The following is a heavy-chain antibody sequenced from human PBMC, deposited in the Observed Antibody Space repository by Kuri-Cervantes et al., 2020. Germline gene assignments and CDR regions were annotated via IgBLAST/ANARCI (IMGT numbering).Heavy chain of an antibody. J-gene: IGHJ4*02. CDR3: AKDRAVGSTPYYFDY. V-gene: IGHV4-4*02. CDR2: VYYSGST. D-gene: IGHD6-19*01. CDR1: GGSITDNHW. Sequence: SQTLSLTCAVSGGSITDNHWWSWVRQPPGKGLEWIGTVYYSGSTYYNPSLKSRVTLSVDTSKNQFSVKLSSVTAADTAVYHCAKDRAVGSTPYYFDYWGQGTLVTVSS.